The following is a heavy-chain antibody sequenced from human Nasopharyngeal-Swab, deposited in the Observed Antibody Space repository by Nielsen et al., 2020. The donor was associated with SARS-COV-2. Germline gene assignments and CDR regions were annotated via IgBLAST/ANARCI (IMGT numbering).Heavy chain of an antibody. J-gene: IGHJ6*03. CDR2: IKQDGSEK. Sequence: GESLKISCAASGFSFSTYWMTWVRQAPGKGLEWMANIKQDGSEKYYVDSVKGRFTVSRDNPKNLLYLQVNSLRAEDTAGYYCARQGVFVPAYFHQFYMDVWGKGTTVTVSS. CDR1: GFSFSTYW. V-gene: IGHV3-7*03. CDR3: ARQGVFVPAYFHQFYMDV. D-gene: IGHD3-16*02.